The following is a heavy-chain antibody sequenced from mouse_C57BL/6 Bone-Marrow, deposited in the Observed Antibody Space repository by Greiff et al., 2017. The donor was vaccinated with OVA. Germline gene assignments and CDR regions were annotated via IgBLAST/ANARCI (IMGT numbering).Heavy chain of an antibody. J-gene: IGHJ3*01. CDR2: INPNNGGT. D-gene: IGHD4-1*01. CDR1: GYTFTDYY. CDR3: AQTGGACAY. Sequence: EVQLQQSGPELVKPGASVKISCKASGYTFTDYYMNWVKQSHGKSLEWIGDINPNNGGTSYNQKFKGKATLTVDKSSSTAYMELRSLTSEDSAVYYCAQTGGACAYWGQGTLVTVSA. V-gene: IGHV1-26*01.